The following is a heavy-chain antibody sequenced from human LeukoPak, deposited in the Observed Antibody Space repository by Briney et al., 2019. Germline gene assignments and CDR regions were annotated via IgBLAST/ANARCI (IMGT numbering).Heavy chain of an antibody. CDR1: GFTLRNYD. Sequence: PGGSLRLSCTASGFTLRNYDMHWVRQTTEKGLEWVSGIGTEDDTSYPDSVKGRFTISRENAKNSFYLQMNSLRAGETAVYYCARGRFVLVPSLERWYFDLWGRGTLVTVSS. J-gene: IGHJ2*01. D-gene: IGHD2-8*02. CDR2: IGTEDDT. V-gene: IGHV3-13*01. CDR3: ARGRFVLVPSLERWYFDL.